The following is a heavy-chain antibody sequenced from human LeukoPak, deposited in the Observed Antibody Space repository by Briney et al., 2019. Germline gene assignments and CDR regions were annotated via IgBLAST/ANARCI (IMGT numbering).Heavy chain of an antibody. CDR3: AKDEIAARPSWFDP. CDR1: GFTSSTYN. CDR2: ISSSSSTT. Sequence: GGSLRLSCAASGFTSSTYNMNWVRQAPGKGLEWVSHISSSSSTTYYADSVKGRFTISRDSATNTLYLQMNSLRAEDTAVYYCAKDEIAARPSWFDPWGQGTLVTVSS. D-gene: IGHD6-6*01. J-gene: IGHJ5*02. V-gene: IGHV3-48*01.